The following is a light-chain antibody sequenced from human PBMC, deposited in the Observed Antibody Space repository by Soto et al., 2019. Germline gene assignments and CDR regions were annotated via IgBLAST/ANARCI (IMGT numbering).Light chain of an antibody. CDR1: QGINSF. Sequence: IQLTQSPSSLSASVCDRVTITCRASQGINSFLAWYQQKPGKAPKLLIYAASTLQSGVPSRFSGSGSGTEFTLTISSLQPEDFATYYCQQFNSYPITFGQGTRLEIK. V-gene: IGKV1-9*01. CDR2: AAS. CDR3: QQFNSYPIT. J-gene: IGKJ5*01.